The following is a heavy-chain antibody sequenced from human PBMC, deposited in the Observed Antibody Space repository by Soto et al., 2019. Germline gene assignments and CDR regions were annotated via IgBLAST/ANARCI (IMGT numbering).Heavy chain of an antibody. CDR1: GYTFTTYW. J-gene: IGHJ4*02. D-gene: IGHD6-13*01. V-gene: IGHV5-51*01. Sequence: GESLKISCKGSGYTFTTYWIGWVRQMPGKGLEWMAIIYPYDSDTRYSPSFQGQVTISVDRSINTAYLQWGSLEASDTAMYYCARRFTSSWFFDYWGQGTLVTVSS. CDR2: IYPYDSDT. CDR3: ARRFTSSWFFDY.